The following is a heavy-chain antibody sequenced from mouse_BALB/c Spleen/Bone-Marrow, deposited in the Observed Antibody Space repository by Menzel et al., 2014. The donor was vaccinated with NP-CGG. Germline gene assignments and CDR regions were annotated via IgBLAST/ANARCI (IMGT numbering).Heavy chain of an antibody. CDR1: GPTFTSYW. CDR3: AGYGTSFFDY. V-gene: IGHV1-5*01. D-gene: IGHD2-1*01. Sequence: EVQLQESGTVLARPGASVKMSCKASGPTFTSYWMHWVKQRPGQCLEWIGATYPGNNDFRYNQKFNDKVKPNAVTSTNSAYMELSSLTYEDSAVYYCAGYGTSFFDYWGQGTTLTVSS. CDR2: TYPGNNDF. J-gene: IGHJ2*01.